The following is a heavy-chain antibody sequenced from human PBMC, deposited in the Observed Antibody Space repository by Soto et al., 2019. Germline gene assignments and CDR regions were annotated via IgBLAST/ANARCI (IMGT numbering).Heavy chain of an antibody. J-gene: IGHJ4*02. D-gene: IGHD3-3*01. Sequence: QVQLVQSGPEVKKPGASVKVSCKTSGYTFTSYGISWVRQAPGQGLEWMGWITTDKGKTTYAQKFQGRVTMTTDKPTSTVYMDLRNMRSDETAVYYCAPRSPAFSYSRQGTLVTVSS. CDR1: GYTFTSYG. CDR3: APRSPAFSY. V-gene: IGHV1-18*01. CDR2: ITTDKGKT.